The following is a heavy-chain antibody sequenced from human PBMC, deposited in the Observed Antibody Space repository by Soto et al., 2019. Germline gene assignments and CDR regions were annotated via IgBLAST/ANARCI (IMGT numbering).Heavy chain of an antibody. J-gene: IGHJ4*02. CDR1: GFTFSSYG. V-gene: IGHV3-33*01. CDR2: IWYDGSNK. D-gene: IGHD5-18*01. Sequence: GGSLRLSCAASGFTFSSYGMHWVRQAPGKGLEWVAVIWYDGSNKYYAGSVKGRFTISRDNSKNTLYLQMNRLRAEDTAVYYCARGGSGYTYVAAPFDYWGKGTRVT. CDR3: ARGGSGYTYVAAPFDY.